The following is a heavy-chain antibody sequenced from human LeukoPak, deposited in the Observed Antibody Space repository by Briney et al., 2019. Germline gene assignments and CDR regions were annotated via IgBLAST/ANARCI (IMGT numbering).Heavy chain of an antibody. J-gene: IGHJ5*02. CDR3: ARGAPWFDP. CDR2: IFYNGGA. CDR1: GYSITSSNC. V-gene: IGHV4-28*03. Sequence: SETLSLTCTVSGYSITSSNCWGWIRQPPGKGLEWIGYIFYNGGAYYNTSLNSRVTMSIDASKNQFSLKLRSVTAVDTAMYYCARGAPWFDPWGQGTLVTVSS.